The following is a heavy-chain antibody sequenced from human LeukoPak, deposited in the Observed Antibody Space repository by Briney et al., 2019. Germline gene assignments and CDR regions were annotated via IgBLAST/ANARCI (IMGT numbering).Heavy chain of an antibody. Sequence: ASVKVSCKASGYTFTGYYMHWVRQAPGQGLEWMGWINPNSGGTNYAQKFQGRVTMTRDTSISTAYMELSRLRSDDTAVYYCARQVGYYYGSGSLYYFDYWGQGTLVTVSS. CDR1: GYTFTGYY. V-gene: IGHV1-2*02. D-gene: IGHD3-10*01. CDR2: INPNSGGT. CDR3: ARQVGYYYGSGSLYYFDY. J-gene: IGHJ4*02.